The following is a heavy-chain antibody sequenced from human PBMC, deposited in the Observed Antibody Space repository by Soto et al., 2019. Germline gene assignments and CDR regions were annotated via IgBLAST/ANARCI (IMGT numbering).Heavy chain of an antibody. V-gene: IGHV1-18*01. D-gene: IGHD5-12*01. CDR1: GYTFTSYG. CDR2: ISAYNGNT. CDR3: ARVTYSGYDFGDNWFDP. J-gene: IGHJ5*02. Sequence: QVQLVQSGAEVKKPGASVKVSCKASGYTFTSYGISWVRQAPGQGLEWMGWISAYNGNTNYAQKLQGRVTMTTDTSTSTAYMELRSLRSDDTAVYYCARVTYSGYDFGDNWFDPWGQGTLVTVSS.